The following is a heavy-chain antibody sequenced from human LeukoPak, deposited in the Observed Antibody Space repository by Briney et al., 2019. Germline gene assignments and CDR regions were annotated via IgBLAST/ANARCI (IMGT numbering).Heavy chain of an antibody. V-gene: IGHV4-39*07. D-gene: IGHD6-13*01. Sequence: PSETLSLTCTVSGGSISSSSYYWGWIRQPPGKGLEWIGSIYYSGSTYYNPSLKSRVTISVDTSKNQFSLKLSSVTAADTAVYYCASGFGQQQLVLLGWGQGTLVTVSS. CDR1: GGSISSSSYY. J-gene: IGHJ4*02. CDR2: IYYSGST. CDR3: ASGFGQQQLVLLG.